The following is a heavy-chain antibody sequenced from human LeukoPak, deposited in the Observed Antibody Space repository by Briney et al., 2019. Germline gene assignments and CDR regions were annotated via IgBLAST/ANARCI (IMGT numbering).Heavy chain of an antibody. CDR3: ARGGSGISNAFDI. Sequence: RLSETLSLTCSVSGGSISSYYWSWIRQPPGKGLEWIGYLYYSGSTNSNPSLKSRVTMSVDTSKNQFSLKLRSVTAADTAVYYCARGGSGISNAFDIWGQGTMVTVSS. D-gene: IGHD3-10*01. J-gene: IGHJ3*02. V-gene: IGHV4-59*01. CDR2: LYYSGST. CDR1: GGSISSYY.